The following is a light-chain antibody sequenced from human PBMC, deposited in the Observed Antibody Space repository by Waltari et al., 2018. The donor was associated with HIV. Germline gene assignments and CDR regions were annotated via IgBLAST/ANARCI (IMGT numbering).Light chain of an antibody. CDR2: KAS. CDR1: QSISSW. V-gene: IGKV1-5*03. J-gene: IGKJ1*01. CDR3: QQYNSYSLA. Sequence: TQSPATLSLSPGERATLSCRASQSISSWLAWYQQKPGKAPKLLIYKASSLESGVPSRFSGSGSGTEFTLTISSLQPDDFATYYCQQYNSYSLAFGQGTKVEIK.